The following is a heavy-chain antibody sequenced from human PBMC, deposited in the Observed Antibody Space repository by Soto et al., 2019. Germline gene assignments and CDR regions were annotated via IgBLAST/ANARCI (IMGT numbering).Heavy chain of an antibody. D-gene: IGHD3-16*01. Sequence: PSETLSLTCTVSGGSISNYYWSWIRQPPGKGLEWIGYIYFSGSTNYNPSLKSRVTISVDTSKTQFSLKLNSVTAADTAVYYCARSKSYAYSTKKRRPYCYAMDVWGQGNTVAVSS. CDR1: GGSISNYY. CDR2: IYFSGST. CDR3: ARSKSYAYSTKKRRPYCYAMDV. V-gene: IGHV4-59*01. J-gene: IGHJ6*02.